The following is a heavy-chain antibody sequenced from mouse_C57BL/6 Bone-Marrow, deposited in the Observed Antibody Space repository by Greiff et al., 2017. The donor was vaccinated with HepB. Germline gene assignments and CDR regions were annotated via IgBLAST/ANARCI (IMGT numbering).Heavy chain of an antibody. CDR1: GFTFSDFY. J-gene: IGHJ4*01. D-gene: IGHD5-5*01. V-gene: IGHV7-1*01. CDR2: SRNKANDYTT. CDR3: ARDAYPYAMDY. Sequence: EVKLMESGGGLVQSGRSLRLSCATSGFTFSDFYMEWVRQAPGKGLEWIAASRNKANDYTTEYSASVKGRFIVSRYTSQSILYLQMNALRAEDTAIYYCARDAYPYAMDYWGQGTSVTVSS.